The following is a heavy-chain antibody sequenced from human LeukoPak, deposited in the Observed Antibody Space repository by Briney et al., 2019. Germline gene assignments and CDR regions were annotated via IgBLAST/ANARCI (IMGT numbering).Heavy chain of an antibody. Sequence: SETLSLTCTVSGGSISSNCWSWIRQPLGKGLEWIGCIYASGTTNYNPSLKGRLTISVDTSNSQFSLTVRSVTAADTAVYYCGGRGFWGQGTLVTVSS. V-gene: IGHV4-4*09. J-gene: IGHJ4*02. CDR3: GGRGF. CDR1: GGSISSNC. D-gene: IGHD3-10*01. CDR2: IYASGTT.